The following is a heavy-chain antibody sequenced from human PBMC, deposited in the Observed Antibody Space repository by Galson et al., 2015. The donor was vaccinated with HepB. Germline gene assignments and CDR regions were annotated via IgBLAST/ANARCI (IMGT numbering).Heavy chain of an antibody. D-gene: IGHD4-23*01. Sequence: SGAEVKKPGESLRISCKGSGYSFTSYWISWVRQMPGKGLEWMGRIDPSDSYTNYSPSFQGHVTISADKSISTAYLQWSSLKASDTAMYYCARPSHPATVVTTFDYWGQGTLVTVSS. CDR3: ARPSHPATVVTTFDY. V-gene: IGHV5-10-1*01. J-gene: IGHJ4*02. CDR1: GYSFTSYW. CDR2: IDPSDSYT.